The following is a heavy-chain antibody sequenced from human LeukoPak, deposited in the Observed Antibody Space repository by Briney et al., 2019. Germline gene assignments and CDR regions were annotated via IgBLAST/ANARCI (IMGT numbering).Heavy chain of an antibody. CDR3: ARGDYGDYN. D-gene: IGHD4-17*01. V-gene: IGHV3-30-3*01. CDR2: ISSDGSNT. J-gene: IGHJ4*02. CDR1: GFTFSTYA. Sequence: AGGSLRLSCAAPGFTFSTYAMHWVRQAPGKGLEWVAVISSDGSNTYYADSVKGRFTISRDNSKNTLYLQMNSLRAEDTAVYYCARGDYGDYNRGQGTPVTVSS.